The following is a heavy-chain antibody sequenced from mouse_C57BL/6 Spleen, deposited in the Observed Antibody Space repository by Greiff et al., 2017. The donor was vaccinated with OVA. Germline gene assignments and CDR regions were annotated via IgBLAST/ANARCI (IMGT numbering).Heavy chain of an antibody. CDR1: GYTFTTYP. Sequence: VKLMESGAELVKPGASVKMSCKASGYTFTTYPIEWMKQNHGKSLEWIGNFHPYNDDTKYNEKFKGKATLTVEKSSSTVYLELSRLTSDDSAVYYCARGDYDVNYYAMDYWGQGTSVTVSS. CDR2: FHPYNDDT. V-gene: IGHV1-47*01. J-gene: IGHJ4*01. D-gene: IGHD2-4*01. CDR3: ARGDYDVNYYAMDY.